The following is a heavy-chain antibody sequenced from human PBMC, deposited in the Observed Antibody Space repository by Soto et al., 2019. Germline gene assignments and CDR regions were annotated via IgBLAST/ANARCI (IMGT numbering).Heavy chain of an antibody. Sequence: EVQLLESGGGVVQPGGSLRLSCAASGFTFSNHAMTWVRQAPGKGLEWVSVISGSGGSTYYAGSVKGRSTMSRDNSNNTLYLQMNSLRAEDTAIYYCAHTPGMVRGVTGHYYYQYTDVWGKGTTVTVSS. V-gene: IGHV3-23*01. D-gene: IGHD3-10*01. CDR2: ISGSGGST. CDR1: GFTFSNHA. CDR3: AHTPGMVRGVTGHYYYQYTDV. J-gene: IGHJ6*03.